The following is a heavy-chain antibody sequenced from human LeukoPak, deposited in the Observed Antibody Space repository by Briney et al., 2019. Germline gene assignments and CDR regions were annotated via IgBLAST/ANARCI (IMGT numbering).Heavy chain of an antibody. J-gene: IGHJ4*02. CDR2: VIPMIGTA. CDR1: GGTFSTYG. D-gene: IGHD1-7*01. Sequence: SVKVSCKASGGTFSTYGISWVRQAPGQGPEWMGGVIPMIGTAKYAQKFQGRVTITADASTSTAYMELSSLRSEDTAVYYCARGPGTSLLYYFDYWGQGTLVTVSS. CDR3: ARGPGTSLLYYFDY. V-gene: IGHV1-69*13.